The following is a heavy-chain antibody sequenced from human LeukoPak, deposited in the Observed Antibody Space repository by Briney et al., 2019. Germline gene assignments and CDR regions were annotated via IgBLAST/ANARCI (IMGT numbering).Heavy chain of an antibody. CDR1: GLSFSNYW. V-gene: IGHV3-74*01. Sequence: GGSLRLSCAVSGLSFSNYWMQWVRQAPGKGLVWVARTNLHGTAVDYADSVKGRFTISRDNAKNTLFLQMNSLRAEDTAVYYCASAYTYVRLGDHWGQGTLVTVSS. J-gene: IGHJ4*02. D-gene: IGHD3-16*01. CDR2: TNLHGTAV. CDR3: ASAYTYVRLGDH.